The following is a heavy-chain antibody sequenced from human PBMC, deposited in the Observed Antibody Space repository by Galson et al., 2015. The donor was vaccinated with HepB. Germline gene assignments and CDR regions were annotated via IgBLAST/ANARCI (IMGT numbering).Heavy chain of an antibody. CDR2: IKSKTDGGTT. CDR3: TTVGNPGGRWLQLPPPNYFNN. V-gene: IGHV3-15*01. D-gene: IGHD5-24*01. J-gene: IGHJ4*02. CDR1: GFTFSNAW. Sequence: SLRLSCAASGFTFSNAWMSWVRQAPGKGLEWVGRIKSKTDGGTTDYAAPVKGRFTISRDDSKNTLYLQMNSLKTEDTAVYYCTTVGNPGGRWLQLPPPNYFNNWVQGTLVTVSP.